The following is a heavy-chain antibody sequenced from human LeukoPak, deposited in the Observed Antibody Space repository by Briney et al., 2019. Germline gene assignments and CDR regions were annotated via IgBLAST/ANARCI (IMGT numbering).Heavy chain of an antibody. CDR2: IYHSGST. Sequence: SQTLSLTCTVSGGSISSGGYYWSWIRQPPGKGLEWIGYIYHSGSTYYNPSLKSRVTISVDRSKNQFSLKLSSVTAADTAVYYCARVGGEIAARPPYYFDYWGQGTLVTVSS. CDR1: GGSISSGGYY. V-gene: IGHV4-30-2*01. D-gene: IGHD6-6*01. CDR3: ARVGGEIAARPPYYFDY. J-gene: IGHJ4*02.